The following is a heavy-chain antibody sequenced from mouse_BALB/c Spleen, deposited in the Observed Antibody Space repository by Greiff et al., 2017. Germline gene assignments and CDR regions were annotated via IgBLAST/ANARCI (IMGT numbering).Heavy chain of an antibody. Sequence: EVKLVESGGGLVQPGGSLRLSCATSGFTFTDYYMSWVRQPPGKALEWLGFIRNKANGYTTEYSASVKGRFTISRDNSQSILYLQMNTLRAEDSATYYCARDKLYGPYYFDYWGQGTTLTVSA. CDR2: IRNKANGYTT. J-gene: IGHJ2*01. V-gene: IGHV7-3*02. D-gene: IGHD1-2*01. CDR1: GFTFTDYY. CDR3: ARDKLYGPYYFDY.